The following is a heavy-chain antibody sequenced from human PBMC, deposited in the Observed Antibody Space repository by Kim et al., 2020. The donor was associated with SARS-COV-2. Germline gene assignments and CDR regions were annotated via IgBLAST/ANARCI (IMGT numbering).Heavy chain of an antibody. CDR1: GYTLTELS. CDR2: FDPEDGET. CDR3: ATMNYGSGSYWFDP. J-gene: IGHJ5*02. Sequence: ASVKVSCKVSGYTLTELSMHWVRQAPGKGLEWMGGFDPEDGETIYAQKFQGRVTMTEDTSTDTAYMELSSLRSEDTAVYHCATMNYGSGSYWFDPWGQGTLVTVSS. V-gene: IGHV1-24*01. D-gene: IGHD3-10*01.